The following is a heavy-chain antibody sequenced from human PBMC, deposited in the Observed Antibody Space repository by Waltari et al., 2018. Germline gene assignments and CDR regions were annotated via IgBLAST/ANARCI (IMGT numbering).Heavy chain of an antibody. J-gene: IGHJ3*02. CDR1: GGSFSGYY. CDR3: ARAFTPVGYSYGSRAFDI. Sequence: VQLQQWGAGLLKPSETLSLTCAVYGGSFSGYYWSWIRQPPGKGLEWIGEINHSGSTNYNPSLKSRVTISVDTSKNQFSLKLSSVTAADTAVYYCARAFTPVGYSYGSRAFDIWGQGTMVTVSS. CDR2: INHSGST. D-gene: IGHD5-18*01. V-gene: IGHV4-34*01.